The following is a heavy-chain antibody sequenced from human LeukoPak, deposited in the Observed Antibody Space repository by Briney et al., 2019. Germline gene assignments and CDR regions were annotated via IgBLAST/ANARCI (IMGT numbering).Heavy chain of an antibody. V-gene: IGHV3-33*06. CDR1: GFTFSSYG. Sequence: GRSLRLSCAPSGFTFSSYGMHWVRQAPGKGLEWVAVIWYDGSNKYYADSVKGRFTISRDNSKNTLYLQMNSLRAEDTAEYYCAKGRHYYDSSGPGFDYWGQGTLVTVSS. CDR2: IWYDGSNK. J-gene: IGHJ4*02. CDR3: AKGRHYYDSSGPGFDY. D-gene: IGHD3-22*01.